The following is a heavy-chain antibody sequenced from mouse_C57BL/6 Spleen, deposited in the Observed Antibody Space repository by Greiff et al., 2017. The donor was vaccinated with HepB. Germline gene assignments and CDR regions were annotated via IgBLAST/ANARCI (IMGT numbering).Heavy chain of an antibody. Sequence: QVQLQQSGAELAKPGASVKLSCKASGYTFTSYWMHWVKQRPGQGLEWIGYINPSSGYTKYNQKFKDKATLTADKSSSTAYMQLSSLTYEDSAVYDCARGDYYGPRTFYYAMDYWGQGTSVTVSS. V-gene: IGHV1-7*01. CDR3: ARGDYYGPRTFYYAMDY. D-gene: IGHD1-2*01. CDR2: INPSSGYT. J-gene: IGHJ4*01. CDR1: GYTFTSYW.